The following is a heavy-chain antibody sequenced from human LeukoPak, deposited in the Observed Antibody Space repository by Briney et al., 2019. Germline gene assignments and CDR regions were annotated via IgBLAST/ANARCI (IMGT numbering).Heavy chain of an antibody. CDR1: GGSISSYY. J-gene: IGHJ4*02. Sequence: SDTLSLTCTVSGGSISSYYWSWIRQPPGKGLEWIGYIYYSGSTNYNPSLKSRVTISVDTSKNQFSLKLSSVTAADTAVYYCARGGYSGSYAGDFDYWGQGTLVTVSS. CDR3: ARGGYSGSYAGDFDY. CDR2: IYYSGST. V-gene: IGHV4-59*07. D-gene: IGHD1-26*01.